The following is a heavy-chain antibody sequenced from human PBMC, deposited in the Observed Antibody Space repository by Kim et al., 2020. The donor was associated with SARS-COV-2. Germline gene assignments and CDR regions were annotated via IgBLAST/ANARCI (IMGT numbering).Heavy chain of an antibody. V-gene: IGHV3-7*01. CDR1: GFTFSSYW. CDR3: ARVTGGYASGWYAD. J-gene: IGHJ4*02. CDR2: IKEDGSEK. Sequence: GGSLRLSCAASGFTFSSYWMTWVRQAPGKGLEWVANIKEDGSEKYYVDSVKGRFTISRDNAKNSLYLQMNSLRAEDTAVYYCARVTGGYASGWYADWGQGTLVTVSS. D-gene: IGHD6-19*01.